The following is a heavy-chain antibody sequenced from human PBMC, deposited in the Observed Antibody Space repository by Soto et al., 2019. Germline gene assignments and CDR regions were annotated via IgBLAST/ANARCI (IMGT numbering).Heavy chain of an antibody. Sequence: SETLSLTCIVSGAALNSGNYYWIWIRHVPGKGLEWIGHIYVTGAVDYNPSLRDRITISQDTSERQFSLNLRLVTAADTAVYYCARLRIATNNYKWFDPWGQGTLVPVSS. J-gene: IGHJ5*02. CDR3: ARLRIATNNYKWFDP. CDR2: IYVTGAV. D-gene: IGHD2-21*01. V-gene: IGHV4-31*03. CDR1: GAALNSGNYY.